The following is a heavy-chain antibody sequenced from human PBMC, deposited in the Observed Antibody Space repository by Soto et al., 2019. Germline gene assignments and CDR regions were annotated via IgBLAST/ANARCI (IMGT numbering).Heavy chain of an antibody. J-gene: IGHJ6*02. CDR2: IWFDGSNK. Sequence: QVQLVESGGGVVQPGRSLRLSCAASGFTFSSYGMHWVRQAPGKGLEWVAVIWFDGSNKYYADSVKGRFTISRDNSKNTLYLQMNSVRAEDTAVYYCARDRNGMDVWGQGTTVTVSS. V-gene: IGHV3-33*01. CDR1: GFTFSSYG. CDR3: ARDRNGMDV.